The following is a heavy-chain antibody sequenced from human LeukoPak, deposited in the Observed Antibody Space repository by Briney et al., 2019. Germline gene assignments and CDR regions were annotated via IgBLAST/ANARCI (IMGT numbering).Heavy chain of an antibody. CDR1: GGSISSSTYY. CDR2: IYYSGST. Sequence: SETLSLTCTVSGGSISSSTYYWGWLRQLPGKGLEWIATIYYSGSTYYNPSLKRRVTVSVDTSKNQFFLKLSSVTAADTGVYYCARLFGYNSLGPFYWGQGTLVTVSS. CDR3: ARLFGYNSLGPFY. D-gene: IGHD5-12*01. V-gene: IGHV4-39*01. J-gene: IGHJ4*02.